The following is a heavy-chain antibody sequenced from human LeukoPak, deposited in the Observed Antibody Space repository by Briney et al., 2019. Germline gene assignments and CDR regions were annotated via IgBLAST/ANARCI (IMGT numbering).Heavy chain of an antibody. V-gene: IGHV3-23*01. Sequence: GGSLRLSCAASGFIFRNYVVAWVRQAPGKGLEWVSQISNSGGSTYYADSVKGRFTISRDNAKNTLNLQMNSLRAEDTAVYYCARDLGQYYDTSDNWFDPWGQGTLVTVSS. CDR2: ISNSGGST. CDR3: ARDLGQYYDTSDNWFDP. CDR1: GFIFRNYV. J-gene: IGHJ5*02. D-gene: IGHD3-22*01.